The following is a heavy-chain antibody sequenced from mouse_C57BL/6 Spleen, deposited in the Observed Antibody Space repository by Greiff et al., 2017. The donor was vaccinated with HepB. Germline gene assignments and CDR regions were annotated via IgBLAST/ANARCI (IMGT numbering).Heavy chain of an antibody. J-gene: IGHJ3*01. D-gene: IGHD3-2*02. CDR3: ARGSSGYWFAY. CDR2: ISDGGSYT. CDR1: GFTFSSYA. V-gene: IGHV5-4*03. Sequence: EVKLVESGGGLVKPGGSLKLSCAASGFTFSSYAMSWVRQTPEKRLEWVATISDGGSYTYYPDNVKGRFTISRDNAKNKLYLQMSHLKSEDTAMYYCARGSSGYWFAYWGQGTLVTVSA.